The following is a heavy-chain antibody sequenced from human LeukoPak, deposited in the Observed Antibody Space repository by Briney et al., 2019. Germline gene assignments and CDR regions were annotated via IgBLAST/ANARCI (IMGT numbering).Heavy chain of an antibody. CDR2: IYYSGST. J-gene: IGHJ3*02. D-gene: IGHD6-13*01. CDR1: GGSISSYY. CDR3: ARDMYSSSWPDAFDI. V-gene: IGHV4-59*01. Sequence: PSETLSLTCTVSGGSISSYYWSWIRQPPGKGLEWIGYIYYSGSTNYNPSLKSRVTISVDTSKNQFSLKLSSVTAADTAVYYCARDMYSSSWPDAFDIWGQGTMVTVSS.